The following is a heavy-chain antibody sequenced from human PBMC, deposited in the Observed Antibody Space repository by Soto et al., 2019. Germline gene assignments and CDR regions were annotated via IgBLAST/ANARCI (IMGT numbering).Heavy chain of an antibody. CDR1: GGSISGGDFY. CDR3: ASLAAHFGGLLSHYYYYGRDV. J-gene: IGHJ6*02. D-gene: IGHD3-9*01. CDR2: IYSSGST. V-gene: IGHV4-30-4*01. Sequence: QVQLQESGPRLVKPSQTLSLTCTVSGGSISGGDFYWTWIRQPPGKGLEGLGYIYSSGSTSYNPSVQSRVTDSESTSKDLFSLKLSSVTAAATAVYYCASLAAHFGGLLSHYYYYGRDVWGQATTVTVSS.